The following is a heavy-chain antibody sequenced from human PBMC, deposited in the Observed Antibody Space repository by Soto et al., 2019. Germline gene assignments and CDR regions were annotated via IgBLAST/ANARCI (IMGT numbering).Heavy chain of an antibody. V-gene: IGHV3-23*01. Sequence: EVQLLESGGGLVQPGGSLRLSCAASGFTFSSYAMSWVRQAPGKGLEWVSAISGSGGSTYYADSVKGRFTISRDTSKNTLYLQMNSLRAEDTAVYYCAKDSWLTFAFDIWGQGTMVTVSS. CDR1: GFTFSSYA. CDR3: AKDSWLTFAFDI. CDR2: ISGSGGST. J-gene: IGHJ3*02. D-gene: IGHD3-22*01.